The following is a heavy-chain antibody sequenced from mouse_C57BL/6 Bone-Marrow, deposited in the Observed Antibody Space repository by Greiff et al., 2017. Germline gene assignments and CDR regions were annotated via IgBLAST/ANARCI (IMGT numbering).Heavy chain of an antibody. CDR3: ARFHYGSSYLAMDY. CDR2: INPSSGYT. Sequence: VQLVESGAELAKPGASVKLSCKASGYTFTSYWMHWVKQRPGQGLEWIGYINPSSGYTKYNQKFKDKATLTADKSSSPAYMQLSSLTYEDSAVYYCARFHYGSSYLAMDYWGQGTSVTVSS. V-gene: IGHV1-7*01. J-gene: IGHJ4*01. CDR1: GYTFTSYW. D-gene: IGHD1-1*01.